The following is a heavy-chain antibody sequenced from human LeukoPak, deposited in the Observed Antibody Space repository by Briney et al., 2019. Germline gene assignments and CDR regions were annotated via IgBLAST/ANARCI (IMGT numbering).Heavy chain of an antibody. V-gene: IGHV3-7*01. D-gene: IGHD1-26*01. CDR2: IKQDGSEK. J-gene: IGHJ5*02. CDR1: GFTFSTYW. Sequence: GGSLRLSCAASGFTFSTYWMSWVRQAPGKGLEWVANIKQDGSEKYYVVSVEGRFTISRDNAKNSLFLQMNSLRAEDTAVYYCATVATGSWGWIDPWGQGTLVTVSS. CDR3: ATVATGSWGWIDP.